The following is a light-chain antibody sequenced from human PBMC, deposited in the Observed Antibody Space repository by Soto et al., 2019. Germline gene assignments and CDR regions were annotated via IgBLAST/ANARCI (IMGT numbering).Light chain of an antibody. V-gene: IGKV1-5*03. J-gene: IGKJ4*01. CDR1: QSVSNW. CDR3: QQYHSFSLS. CDR2: KAS. Sequence: DIRLTQSPSTLSASVGDRVTITCRASQSVSNWLAWYQQKPGKAPKLLIYKASTLESGVPSRFSGSGSRTEFTLTISDLQPDDFAAYYCQQYHSFSLSFGGGTVIEIK.